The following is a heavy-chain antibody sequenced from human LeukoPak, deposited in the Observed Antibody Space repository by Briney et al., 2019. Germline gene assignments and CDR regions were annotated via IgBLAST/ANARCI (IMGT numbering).Heavy chain of an antibody. CDR1: GYTFTSYY. CDR2: INPSGGST. J-gene: IGHJ3*02. V-gene: IGHV1-46*01. CDR3: ARDMRAYCGGDCYPRRTHDAFDI. D-gene: IGHD2-21*02. Sequence: ASVKVSCKASGYTFTSYYMHWVRQAPGQGLEWMGIINPSGGSTSYAQKFQGRVTMTRDTSTSTVYMELSSLRSEDTAVYYCARDMRAYCGGDCYPRRTHDAFDIWGQGTMVIVS.